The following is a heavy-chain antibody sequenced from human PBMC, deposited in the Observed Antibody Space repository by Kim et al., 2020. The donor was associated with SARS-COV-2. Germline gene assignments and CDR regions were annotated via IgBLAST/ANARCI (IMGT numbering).Heavy chain of an antibody. CDR3: AKDILTGYSHYFDY. Sequence: GGSLRLSCAASGFTFSSYAMSWVRQAPGKGLEWVSAISGSGGSTYYADAVKGRFTISRDNSKNTLYLQMNRLRAEDTAVYYCAKDILTGYSHYFDYWGQGTLVTVSS. J-gene: IGHJ4*02. V-gene: IGHV3-23*01. D-gene: IGHD3-9*01. CDR2: ISGSGGST. CDR1: GFTFSSYA.